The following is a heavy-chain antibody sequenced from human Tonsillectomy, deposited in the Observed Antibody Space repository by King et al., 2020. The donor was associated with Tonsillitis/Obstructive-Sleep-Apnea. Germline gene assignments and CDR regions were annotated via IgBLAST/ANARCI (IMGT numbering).Heavy chain of an antibody. D-gene: IGHD4/OR15-4a*01. CDR2: IYYSGST. V-gene: IGHV4-59*01. CDR3: AREILTYYNYYLYV. Sequence: VQLQESGPGLVKPSETLSLTCTVSGGSISSYYWSLIRQPPGKGLGGIGYIYYSGSTKYNPSLKSRVTISVDTSKNQFSLKLSSVTAADTAVYYCAREILTYYNYYLYVWGKGTTVTVSS. CDR1: GGSISSYY. J-gene: IGHJ6*03.